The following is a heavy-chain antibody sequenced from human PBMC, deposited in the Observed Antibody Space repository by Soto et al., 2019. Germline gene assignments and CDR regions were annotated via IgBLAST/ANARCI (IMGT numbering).Heavy chain of an antibody. CDR1: GFSLSTTGVA. D-gene: IGHD2-15*01. CDR3: AHRVDYRGSWNTGYFDY. J-gene: IGHJ4*02. V-gene: IGHV2-5*02. CDR2: IYWDDDK. Sequence: SGPTLVNPTQTLTLTCTFSGFSLSTTGVAVGWIRQPPGKALECLVLIYWDDDKRYSPSLKSRLTITRDTSKDQVVLTMTDMDPVDTATYYCAHRVDYRGSWNTGYFDYWGQGTLVTVSS.